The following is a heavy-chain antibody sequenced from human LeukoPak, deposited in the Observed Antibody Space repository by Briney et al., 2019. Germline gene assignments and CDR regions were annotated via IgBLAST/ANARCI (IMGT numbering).Heavy chain of an antibody. CDR2: INPSGGST. D-gene: IGHD3-10*01. Sequence: GASVKVSCKASGYTFTSYYMHWVRQAPGQGLEWMGIINPSGGSTSYAQKLQGRVTMTRDTSTSTVYMELSSLRSEDTAVYYCARDHTKGPMADVWGKGTTVTVSS. CDR3: ARDHTKGPMADV. CDR1: GYTFTSYY. J-gene: IGHJ6*04. V-gene: IGHV1-46*03.